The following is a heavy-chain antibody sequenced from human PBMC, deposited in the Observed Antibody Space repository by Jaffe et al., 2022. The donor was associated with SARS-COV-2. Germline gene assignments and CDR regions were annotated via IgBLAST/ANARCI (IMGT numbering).Heavy chain of an antibody. CDR3: ARGDYWYDSNAMDY. CDR2: ISSNSDYI. J-gene: IGHJ4*02. CDR1: GFTFSSYS. D-gene: IGHD3-22*01. V-gene: IGHV3-21*02. Sequence: EVQLLESGGGLVKPGGSLRLSCAASGFTFSSYSMNWVRQAPGKGLEWVSSISSNSDYIYYTDSLKGRFTISRDNAKNSLFLQMNSLRAEDTAVYYCARGDYWYDSNAMDYWGQGTLVTVSS.